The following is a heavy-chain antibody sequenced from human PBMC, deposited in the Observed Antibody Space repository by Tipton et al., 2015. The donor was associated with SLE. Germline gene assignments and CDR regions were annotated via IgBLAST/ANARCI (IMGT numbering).Heavy chain of an antibody. CDR1: GGSISSYY. J-gene: IGHJ3*02. D-gene: IGHD3-22*01. CDR3: ARAPPIYYDSSGYPPSDAFDI. CDR2: IYYSGST. Sequence: TLSLTCTVSGGSISSYYWSWIRQPPGKGLEWIGYIYYSGSTNYNPSLKSRVTISVDPSKKQLSLKLSSVTATDTAVYYCARAPPIYYDSSGYPPSDAFDIWGQGTMVTVSS. V-gene: IGHV4-59*12.